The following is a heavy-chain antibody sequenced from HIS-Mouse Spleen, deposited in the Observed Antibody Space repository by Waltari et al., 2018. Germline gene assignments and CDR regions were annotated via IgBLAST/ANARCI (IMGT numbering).Heavy chain of an antibody. D-gene: IGHD6-13*01. Sequence: QVQLVQSGAEVKKPGASVKVSCKASGYTFTGYYMHWVRQAPGQGLEWMGWINPNRGGTNYAQKFQGRVTMTRDTSISTAYMELSRLRSDDTAVYYCARGRYSSSWYYFDYWGQGTLVTVSS. J-gene: IGHJ4*02. CDR3: ARGRYSSSWYYFDY. CDR1: GYTFTGYY. CDR2: INPNRGGT. V-gene: IGHV1-2*02.